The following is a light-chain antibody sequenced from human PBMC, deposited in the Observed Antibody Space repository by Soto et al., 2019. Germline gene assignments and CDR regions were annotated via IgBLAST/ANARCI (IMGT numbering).Light chain of an antibody. Sequence: QTVVTQEPSFSVSPGGTVILTCGLTSGSVSTSYYPSWYQQSPGLAPRTLIYNTTTRSSGVPDRFSGSRSGTSASPAISDLRSEDEGDYFCAASDDSLRGVMFGGGTKLTVL. CDR2: NTT. CDR3: AASDDSLRGVM. V-gene: IGLV8-61*01. J-gene: IGLJ3*02. CDR1: SGSVSTSYY.